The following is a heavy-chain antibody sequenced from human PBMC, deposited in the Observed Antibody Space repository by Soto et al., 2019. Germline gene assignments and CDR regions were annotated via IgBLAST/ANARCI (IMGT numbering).Heavy chain of an antibody. D-gene: IGHD3-22*01. CDR2: IIPIFGTA. J-gene: IGHJ4*02. CDR3: ARDPYYYDSSGYYYGYYFDY. Sequence: SGEVSFPASGGTFISYAISWVRQAPGQGLEWMGGIIPIFGTANYAQNFQGRVTITADKSTSTAYMELSSLRSEDTAVYYCARDPYYYDSSGYYYGYYFDYWGQGTLVTVSS. CDR1: GGTFISYA. V-gene: IGHV1-69*06.